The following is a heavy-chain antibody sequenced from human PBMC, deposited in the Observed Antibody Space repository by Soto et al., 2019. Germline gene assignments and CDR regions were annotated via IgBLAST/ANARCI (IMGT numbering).Heavy chain of an antibody. Sequence: AASVKVSCKASGGTFSSYAISWVRQAPGQGLEWMGGIIPIFGTANYAQKFQGRVTITADESTSTAYMELSSLRSEDTAVYYCARNYDSTRYYYGMDVWGQGTTVTVSS. J-gene: IGHJ6*02. D-gene: IGHD3-22*01. V-gene: IGHV1-69*13. CDR1: GGTFSSYA. CDR3: ARNYDSTRYYYGMDV. CDR2: IIPIFGTA.